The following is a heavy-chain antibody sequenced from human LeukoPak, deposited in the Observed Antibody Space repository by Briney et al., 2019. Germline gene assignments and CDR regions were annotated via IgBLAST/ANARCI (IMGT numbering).Heavy chain of an antibody. J-gene: IGHJ4*02. D-gene: IGHD5-18*01. Sequence: GGSLRLSCAASGFTFSSYGMHWVRQAPGKGLEWVAVISYDGSNKYYADSVKGRFTISRDNSKNTLYLQMNSLRAEDTAVYYCAKNRKDQYSYGQGPFDYWGQGTLVTVSS. CDR1: GFTFSSYG. CDR3: AKNRKDQYSYGQGPFDY. CDR2: ISYDGSNK. V-gene: IGHV3-30*18.